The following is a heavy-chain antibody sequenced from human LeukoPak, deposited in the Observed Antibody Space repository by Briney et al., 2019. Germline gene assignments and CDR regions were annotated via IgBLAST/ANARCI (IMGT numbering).Heavy chain of an antibody. V-gene: IGHV3-49*04. Sequence: GGSLRLSCTASGFTFGDYAMSWVRQAPGKGLEWVGFIRSKAYGGTTEYAASVKGRFTISRDDSKSIAYLQMNSLKTEDTAVYYCTREYSYGFDYWGQGTLVTVSS. J-gene: IGHJ4*02. CDR2: IRSKAYGGTT. CDR3: TREYSYGFDY. D-gene: IGHD5-18*01. CDR1: GFTFGDYA.